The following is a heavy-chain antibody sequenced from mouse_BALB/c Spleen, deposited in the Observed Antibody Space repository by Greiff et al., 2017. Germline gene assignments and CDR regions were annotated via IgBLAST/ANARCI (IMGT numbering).Heavy chain of an antibody. CDR3: ARHTYYAMDY. Sequence: EVHLVESGGGLVQPGGSRKLSCAASGFTFSSFGMHWVRQAPEKGLEWVAYISSGSSTIYYADTVKGRFTISRDNPKNTLFLQMTSLRSEDTAMYYCARHTYYAMDYWGQGTSVTVSS. V-gene: IGHV5-17*02. J-gene: IGHJ4*01. CDR2: ISSGSSTI. CDR1: GFTFSSFG.